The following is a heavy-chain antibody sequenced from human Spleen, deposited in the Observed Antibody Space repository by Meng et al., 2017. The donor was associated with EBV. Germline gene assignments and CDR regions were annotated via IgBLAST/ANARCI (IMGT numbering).Heavy chain of an antibody. D-gene: IGHD3-16*01. V-gene: IGHV4-34*01. CDR3: ATGGGKGYY. Sequence: QWGARRLQPSGSLSITCDVYGGPFDGSTWSGSCQPPGKGLGGIGVINHSRPTNYRPSLKSRLTISVNTSKRQFSIELTSMTAADTAVYYCATGGGKGYYWGQETLVTVSS. J-gene: IGHJ4*02. CDR2: INHSRPT. CDR1: GGPFDGST.